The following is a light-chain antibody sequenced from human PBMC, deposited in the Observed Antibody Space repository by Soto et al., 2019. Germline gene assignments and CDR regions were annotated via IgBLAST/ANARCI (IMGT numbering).Light chain of an antibody. Sequence: DIQLTQSPSFLSASVGDRVTITCRASQGISSYLAWYQQKPGKAPKLLIYAASTLQSGVPSRFSGSGSGTEFTLTISSLQPEDFATYYCQQLNIYPQAFGPGTKVDIK. V-gene: IGKV1-9*01. CDR2: AAS. CDR1: QGISSY. CDR3: QQLNIYPQA. J-gene: IGKJ3*01.